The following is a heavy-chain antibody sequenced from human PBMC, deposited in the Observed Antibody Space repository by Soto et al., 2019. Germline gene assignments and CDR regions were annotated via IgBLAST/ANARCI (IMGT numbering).Heavy chain of an antibody. Sequence: GGSLRLSCTASGFTLSDYAMDWVRQAPGKGLEYVSGISSNGVGTYYANSVQGRFNISRDNSKNTVYLQMGSLRPEDMAFYYCARRARPDFYYMDVWGKGTTVTVSS. D-gene: IGHD6-6*01. CDR3: ARRARPDFYYMDV. V-gene: IGHV3-64*01. CDR2: ISSNGVGT. J-gene: IGHJ6*03. CDR1: GFTLSDYA.